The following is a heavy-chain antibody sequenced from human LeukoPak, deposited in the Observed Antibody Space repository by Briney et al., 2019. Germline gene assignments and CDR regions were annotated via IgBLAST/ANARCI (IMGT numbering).Heavy chain of an antibody. J-gene: IGHJ5*02. CDR2: IYPGDSDT. D-gene: IGHD3-10*01. CDR1: GYSFTSYW. Sequence: GESLKISCKGSGYSFTSYWIGWVRQMPGKGLEWMGIIYPGDSDTRYSPSFQGQVTISADKSISTAYLQWSSLKASDTAMYYCARNSGSHYSPNWFDPWGQGTLVTVSS. CDR3: ARNSGSHYSPNWFDP. V-gene: IGHV5-51*01.